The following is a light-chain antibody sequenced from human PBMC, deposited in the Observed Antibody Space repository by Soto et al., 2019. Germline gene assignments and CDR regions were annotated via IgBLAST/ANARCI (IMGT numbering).Light chain of an antibody. CDR2: DAS. Sequence: DIQMTQSPLSLSASVGDRVAITCRSSLSINTYLNWIQQKPGNAPKVLIYDASSLQNGVPSRFSGSGYGTIFTLTISSLQPEDSATYYCQQTFTTPHTFGRGTHLEIK. CDR3: QQTFTTPHT. V-gene: IGKV1-39*01. J-gene: IGKJ2*01. CDR1: LSINTY.